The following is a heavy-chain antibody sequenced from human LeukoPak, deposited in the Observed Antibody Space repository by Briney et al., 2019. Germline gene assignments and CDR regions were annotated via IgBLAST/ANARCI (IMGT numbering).Heavy chain of an antibody. Sequence: GGSLRLSCAASGFTFISYSMNWVRQAPGKGLEWVSYINSGSTTIYYADSVKGRFTISRDNAKNSLDLQMNGLRAEDTAVYYCSVMHRYYDGSGYWVQRGQGTLVTVSS. CDR2: INSGSTTI. J-gene: IGHJ4*02. CDR1: GFTFISYS. D-gene: IGHD3-22*01. CDR3: SVMHRYYDGSGYWVQ. V-gene: IGHV3-48*04.